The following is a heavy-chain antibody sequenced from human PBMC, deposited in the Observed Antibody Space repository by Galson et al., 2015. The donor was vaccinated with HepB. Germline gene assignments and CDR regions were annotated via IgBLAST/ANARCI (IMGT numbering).Heavy chain of an antibody. CDR3: AREGPYASSWYFNHYYGMDV. V-gene: IGHV3-33*01. CDR2: IWSDGSNK. Sequence: LRLSCAASGFIFSSFGMHWVRQAPGKGLEWVGVIWSDGSNKYYADFVKGRFTISRDNSKNTVYLRMNSLRVEDTAVYYCAREGPYASSWYFNHYYGMDVWGQGTTVTVSS. CDR1: GFIFSSFG. J-gene: IGHJ6*02. D-gene: IGHD6-13*01.